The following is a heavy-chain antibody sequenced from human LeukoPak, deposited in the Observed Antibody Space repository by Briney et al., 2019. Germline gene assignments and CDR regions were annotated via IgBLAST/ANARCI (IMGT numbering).Heavy chain of an antibody. CDR3: ARVDEAYNWFDL. CDR1: GGSISSGTYY. Sequence: SETLSLTCTVSGGSISSGTYYWTWIRQPAGKGLEWIGRIYTSGSTNYNPSLKSRVTISVDTSKNQFSLKLSSVTAADTAVYYCARVDEAYNWFDLWGQGTLVTVSS. V-gene: IGHV4-61*02. CDR2: IYTSGST. J-gene: IGHJ5*02.